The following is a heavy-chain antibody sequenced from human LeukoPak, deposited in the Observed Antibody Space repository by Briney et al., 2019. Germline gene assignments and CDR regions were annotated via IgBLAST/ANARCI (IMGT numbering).Heavy chain of an antibody. D-gene: IGHD2-8*01. CDR2: INTNTGNP. V-gene: IGHV7-4-1*02. CDR3: ARDVADIVLMVYAVGHPFDY. Sequence: ASVKVSCKASGYTFTTYALNWVRQAPGQGLEWMGWINTNTGNPTYAQGFTGRFVFSLDTSVSTAYLQISSLKPEDTAVYYCARDVADIVLMVYAVGHPFDYWGQGTLVTVSS. J-gene: IGHJ4*02. CDR1: GYTFTTYA.